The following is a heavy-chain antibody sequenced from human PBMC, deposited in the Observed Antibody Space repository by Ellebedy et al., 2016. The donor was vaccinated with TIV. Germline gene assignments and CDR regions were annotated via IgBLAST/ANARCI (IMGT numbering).Heavy chain of an antibody. CDR3: ARVSNDIVLGPSTTHACDV. CDR2: FVPLFGVS. J-gene: IGHJ3*01. CDR1: GGTFGQHA. V-gene: IGHV1-69*13. Sequence: ASVKVSCXTSGGTFGQHAVNWVRQAPGQGLEWLGGFVPLFGVSNTASLFQDRLTLTADESTTTAYMDLTSLTSDDTAVYYCARVSNDIVLGPSTTHACDVWGQGTLVSVSS. D-gene: IGHD2-2*01.